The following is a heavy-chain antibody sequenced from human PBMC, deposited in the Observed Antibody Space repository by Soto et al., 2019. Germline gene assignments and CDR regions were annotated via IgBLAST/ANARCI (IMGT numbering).Heavy chain of an antibody. Sequence: QVQLVESGGGVVQPGRSLRLSCAASGFTFSSYGMHWVRQVPGKGLEWVAVISYDGSNKYYADSVKGRFTISRDNSKNTLYLQMNSLRAEDTAVYYCAKGSHYYGSGSSDYWGQGTLVTVSS. CDR3: AKGSHYYGSGSSDY. CDR2: ISYDGSNK. CDR1: GFTFSSYG. D-gene: IGHD3-10*01. J-gene: IGHJ4*02. V-gene: IGHV3-30*18.